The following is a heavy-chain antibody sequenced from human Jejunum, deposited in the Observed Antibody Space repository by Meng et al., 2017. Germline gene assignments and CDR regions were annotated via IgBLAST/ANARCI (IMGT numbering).Heavy chain of an antibody. CDR3: ARDGGYYDLDY. CDR1: GYTFIDAY. CDR2: IIPSISDA. Sequence: QVQLVQSGAGVKKPGASVKVSCKASGYTFIDAYVHWVRQAPGQGLEWMGRIIPSISDAGSAQKFQGRVTLTWDTSIRTAYMELSSLRSDDTATYYCARDGGYYDLDYWGQGTLVTVSS. V-gene: IGHV1-2*06. D-gene: IGHD3-3*01. J-gene: IGHJ4*02.